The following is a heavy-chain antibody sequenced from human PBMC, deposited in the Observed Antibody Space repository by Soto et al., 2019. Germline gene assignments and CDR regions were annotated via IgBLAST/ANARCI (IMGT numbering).Heavy chain of an antibody. V-gene: IGHV1-18*04. J-gene: IGHJ6*02. CDR2: ISAYNGNT. CDR1: CYTFTSYG. D-gene: IGHD2-15*01. CDR3: ARHHDVRVATFYYYYYGMDV. Sequence: QVQLVQSGSEVKKPGASVKVSCKASCYTFTSYGIRWVRQAPGQRLEWMRWISAYNGNTNDAQKLQGRVTMATDTSTSTAYLELRGLRSDDTAVYYCARHHDVRVATFYYYYYGMDVWGHGSTVTVS.